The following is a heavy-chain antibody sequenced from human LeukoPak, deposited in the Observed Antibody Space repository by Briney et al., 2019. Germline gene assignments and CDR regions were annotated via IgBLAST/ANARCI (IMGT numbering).Heavy chain of an antibody. Sequence: SETLSLTCTVSGGSISSGDYYWTCIRQHPGKGLEWIGYIYYSVSTYYNPSLESRVTISVDTSKNQFSLEVSSVTAADTAVYFCARISGLMRSHMDFWGKGTTVTVSS. V-gene: IGHV4-31*03. CDR3: ARISGLMRSHMDF. J-gene: IGHJ6*03. CDR2: IYYSVST. D-gene: IGHD3-16*01. CDR1: GGSISSGDYY.